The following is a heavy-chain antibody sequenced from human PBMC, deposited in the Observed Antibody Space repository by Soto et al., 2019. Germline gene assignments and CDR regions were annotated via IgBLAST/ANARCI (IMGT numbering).Heavy chain of an antibody. V-gene: IGHV1-2*02. J-gene: IGHJ3*02. CDR3: VSDSLGTGELSAFDI. CDR2: INPNSGGT. CDR1: GYTFTGYY. Sequence: ASVKVSCKASGYTFTGYYMHWVRQAPGQGLEWMGWINPNSGGTNYAQKFQGRVTMTRDTSISTAYMELSRLRSDDTAVYYCVSDSLGTGELSAFDIWGQGTMVTVSS. D-gene: IGHD3-10*01.